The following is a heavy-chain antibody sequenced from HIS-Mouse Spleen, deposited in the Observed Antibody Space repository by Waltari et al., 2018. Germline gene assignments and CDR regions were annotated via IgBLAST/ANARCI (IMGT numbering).Heavy chain of an antibody. Sequence: QITLKESGPTLVKPTQTLTLTCTFPGFSLSTSGVGVGWIRPPPGKALEWVALIYLADDKRYSPALKSRLTITKDTSKNQVVLTMTNMDPVDTATYYCAHLQYSGSYKPFDYWGQGTLVTVSS. CDR1: GFSLSTSGVG. V-gene: IGHV2-5*02. D-gene: IGHD1-26*01. CDR3: AHLQYSGSYKPFDY. CDR2: IYLADDK. J-gene: IGHJ4*02.